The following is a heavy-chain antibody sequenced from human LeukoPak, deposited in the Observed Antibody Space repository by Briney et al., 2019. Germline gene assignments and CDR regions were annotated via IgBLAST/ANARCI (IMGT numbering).Heavy chain of an antibody. D-gene: IGHD5-18*01. CDR3: ARGRRCSYGSFDY. CDR2: IYHSGST. CDR1: GGSISSGGYS. J-gene: IGHJ4*02. V-gene: IGHV4-30-2*01. Sequence: SQTLSLTCAVSGGSISSGGYSWSWIRQPPGKGLEWIGYIYHSGSTYYNPSLKSRVTISVDTSKNQFSLKLSSVTAADTAVYYCARGRRCSYGSFDYWGQGTLVTVSS.